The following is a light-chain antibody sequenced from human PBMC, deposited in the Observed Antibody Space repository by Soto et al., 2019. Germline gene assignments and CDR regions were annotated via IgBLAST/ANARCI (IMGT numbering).Light chain of an antibody. Sequence: DIVMTQSPLALPFTPGQEASIYCRSGQSLLHSTGYNYVDWYLQKPGQSPQLLIYLGFSRDSGVHDRFSGSGSVTDFTLKISRVEAGDVGVYYCVQYLETPWTFGKGNKMDVK. CDR1: QSLLHSTGYNY. J-gene: IGKJ1*01. CDR2: LGF. V-gene: IGKV2-28*01. CDR3: VQYLETPWT.